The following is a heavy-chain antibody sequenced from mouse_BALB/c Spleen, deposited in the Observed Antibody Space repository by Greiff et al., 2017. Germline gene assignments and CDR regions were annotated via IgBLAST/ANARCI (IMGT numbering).Heavy chain of an antibody. J-gene: IGHJ1*01. V-gene: IGHV5-4*02. D-gene: IGHD1-1*01. CDR1: GFTFSDYY. CDR2: ISDGGSYT. Sequence: EVQGVESGGGLVKPGGSLKLSCAASGFTFSDYYMYWVRQTPEKRLEWVATISDGGSYTYYPDSVKGRFTISRDNAKNNLYLQMSSLKSEDTAMYYCARDYYGSRNWYFDVWGAGTTVTVSS. CDR3: ARDYYGSRNWYFDV.